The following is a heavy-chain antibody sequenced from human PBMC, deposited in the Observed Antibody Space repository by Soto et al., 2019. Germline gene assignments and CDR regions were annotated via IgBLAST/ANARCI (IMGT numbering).Heavy chain of an antibody. D-gene: IGHD5-12*01. J-gene: IGHJ6*02. Sequence: SESLSLTCLVSGGSISSGSHYWNWIRQTPGRGPEWMGYIYYNGNTNYNPSIKSRLTISVDTSKNQFSLKLTSVTAADTAVYYCARYSGSGYARIMDVWGQGTTVTVSS. V-gene: IGHV4-61*01. CDR3: ARYSGSGYARIMDV. CDR2: IYYNGNT. CDR1: GGSISSGSHY.